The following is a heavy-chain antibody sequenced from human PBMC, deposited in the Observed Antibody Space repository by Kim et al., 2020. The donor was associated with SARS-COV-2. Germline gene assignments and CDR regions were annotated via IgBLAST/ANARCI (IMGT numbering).Heavy chain of an antibody. D-gene: IGHD3-22*01. CDR1: GFTFSSYW. Sequence: GGSLRLSCAASGFTFSSYWMSWVRQAPGKGLEWVANIKQDGSEKYYVDSVKGRFTISRDNAKNSLYLQMNSLRAEDTAVYYCASHDYYDSSGYSGGFDYWGQGTLVTVSS. CDR2: IKQDGSEK. V-gene: IGHV3-7*01. CDR3: ASHDYYDSSGYSGGFDY. J-gene: IGHJ4*02.